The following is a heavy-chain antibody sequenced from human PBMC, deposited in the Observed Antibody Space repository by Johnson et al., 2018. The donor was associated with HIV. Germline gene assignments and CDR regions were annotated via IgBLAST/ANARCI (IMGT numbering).Heavy chain of an antibody. J-gene: IGHJ3*02. Sequence: QVQLVESGGGVVQPGRSLRLSCAASGFNFNIYGMHWVRQAPGKGLEWVAVIWYDGSNKFYADSVKGRFTISRDNSKNTVYLQMNSLRAEDTAVYYFAKDLAVVFVTTNGAGAFDIWGQGTMVTVS. CDR2: IWYDGSNK. CDR1: GFNFNIYG. CDR3: AKDLAVVFVTTNGAGAFDI. V-gene: IGHV3-33*06. D-gene: IGHD2-2*01.